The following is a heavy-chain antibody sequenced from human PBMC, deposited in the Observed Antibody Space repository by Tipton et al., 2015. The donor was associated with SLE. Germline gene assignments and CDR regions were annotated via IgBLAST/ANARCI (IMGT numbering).Heavy chain of an antibody. CDR2: IYSGGST. CDR1: GFTFSSYA. CDR3: AKDEYSSSSPSDY. J-gene: IGHJ4*02. D-gene: IGHD6-6*01. Sequence: GTLRLSCAASGFTFSSYAMSWVRQAPGKGLAWVSVIYSGGSTYYADSVKGRFTISRDNSKNTLYLQMNSLRAEDTAVYYCAKDEYSSSSPSDYWGQGPRVTVSS. V-gene: IGHV3-23*03.